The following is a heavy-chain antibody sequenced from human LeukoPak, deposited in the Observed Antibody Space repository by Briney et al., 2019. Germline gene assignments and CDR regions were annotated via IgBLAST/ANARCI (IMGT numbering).Heavy chain of an antibody. CDR1: GFTFSSYG. Sequence: PGGSLRLSCAASGFTFSSYGMSWVRQAPGKGLEWVSAISGSGGSTYYADSVKGRFTISRDNSKNTLYLQMNSLRAEDTAVYYCAKDGIAVAGWHDAFDIWGQGTMVTVSS. J-gene: IGHJ3*02. CDR2: ISGSGGST. CDR3: AKDGIAVAGWHDAFDI. V-gene: IGHV3-23*01. D-gene: IGHD6-19*01.